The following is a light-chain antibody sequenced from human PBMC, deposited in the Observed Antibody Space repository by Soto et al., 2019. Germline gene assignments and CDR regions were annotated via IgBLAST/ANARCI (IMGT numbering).Light chain of an antibody. V-gene: IGKV1-5*03. J-gene: IGKJ1*01. CDR3: QPYSVHYAWT. CDR2: KAS. CDR1: QSISTW. Sequence: DIQMTQSPSTLSASVGDTVTITCRASQSISTWLAWYQQKPGKAPKLLIYKASSLKSGVPSRFSGSGSGTEFTLTINSLQPDDFATYYCQPYSVHYAWTFGQGTKVEI.